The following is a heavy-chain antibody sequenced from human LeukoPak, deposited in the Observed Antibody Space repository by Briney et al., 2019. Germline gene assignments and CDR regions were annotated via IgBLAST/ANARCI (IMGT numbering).Heavy chain of an antibody. CDR2: IYYSGST. CDR3: AKRDDSGGNLVDL. Sequence: SETLSLTCTVSGGPIRSGSHYWAWIRQPPGKGLEWIGSIYYSGSTYYNPSLENRVTISIDTSKNHFSLKLSSLSAADTSVYYCAKRDDSGGNLVDLWGQGTLVTVS. V-gene: IGHV4-39*02. D-gene: IGHD3-22*01. CDR1: GGPIRSGSHY. J-gene: IGHJ4*02.